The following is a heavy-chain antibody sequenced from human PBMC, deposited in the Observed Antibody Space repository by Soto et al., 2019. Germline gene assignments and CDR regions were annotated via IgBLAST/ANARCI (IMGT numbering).Heavy chain of an antibody. CDR3: ARWSFRSYYNKNWFDP. CDR2: IYYSGST. D-gene: IGHD3-10*01. CDR1: GGSISSSSYY. V-gene: IGHV4-39*01. J-gene: IGHJ5*02. Sequence: SETLSLTCTVSGGSISSSSYYWGWIRQPPGKGLEWIGSIYYSGSTYYNPSLKSRVTISVDTSKNQFSLKLSSVTAADTAVYYCARWSFRSYYNKNWFDPWGQGTLVTVSS.